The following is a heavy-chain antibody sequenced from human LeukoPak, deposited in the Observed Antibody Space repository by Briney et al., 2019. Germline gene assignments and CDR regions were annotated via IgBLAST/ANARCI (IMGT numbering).Heavy chain of an antibody. V-gene: IGHV4-61*01. CDR2: IYYSGST. D-gene: IGHD5-12*01. Sequence: SETLSLTCTVSGGSVSSGSYYWSWIRQPPGKGLEWIGYIYYSGSTNYNPSLKSRVTISVDTSKNQFSLKLSSVTAADTAVYYCARRGYDYAFDIWGQGTMVTVSS. J-gene: IGHJ3*02. CDR3: ARRGYDYAFDI. CDR1: GGSVSSGSYY.